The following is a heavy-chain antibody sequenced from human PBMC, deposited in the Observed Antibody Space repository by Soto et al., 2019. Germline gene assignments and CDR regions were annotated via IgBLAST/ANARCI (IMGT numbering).Heavy chain of an antibody. CDR2: ISYDGSNK. Sequence: GGSLRLSCAASGFTFSSYAMHWVRQAPGKGLEWVAVISYDGSNKYYADSVKGRFTISRDNSKNTLYLQMNSLRAEDTAVYYCAAPTLTHDAFDIWGQGTMVTVSS. CDR3: AAPTLTHDAFDI. CDR1: GFTFSSYA. V-gene: IGHV3-30-3*01. J-gene: IGHJ3*02.